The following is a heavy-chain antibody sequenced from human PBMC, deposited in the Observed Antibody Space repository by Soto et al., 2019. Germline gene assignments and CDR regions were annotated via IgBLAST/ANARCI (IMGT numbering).Heavy chain of an antibody. Sequence: SETLSLTCTVSGGSISSGGYYWSWIRQHPGKGLEWIGYIYYSGSTYYNPSLKSRVTISVDTSKNQFSLKLSSVTAADTAVYYCARAVLWFGEGSGWFDPWGQGTLVTVSS. CDR3: ARAVLWFGEGSGWFDP. J-gene: IGHJ5*02. D-gene: IGHD3-10*01. CDR2: IYYSGST. V-gene: IGHV4-31*03. CDR1: GGSISSGGYY.